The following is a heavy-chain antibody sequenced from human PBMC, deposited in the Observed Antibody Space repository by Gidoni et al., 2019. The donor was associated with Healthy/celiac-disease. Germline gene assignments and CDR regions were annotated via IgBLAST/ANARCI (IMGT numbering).Heavy chain of an antibody. CDR3: EKTSVLWFGDPPSHFDL. D-gene: IGHD3-10*01. J-gene: IGHJ2*01. V-gene: IGHV3-23*04. CDR1: GLTFSSYA. CDR2: RCGSGDST. Sequence: VQQVECGGGLVQPGVSLRLSYPCYGLTFSSYATRWVRQGPGKGLEWVWARCGSGDSTYSADSLKLRFTISRNTAKNTLYLQMNSRRAEDKDVYFYEKTSVLWFGDPPSHFDLWGRGTLVTVSS.